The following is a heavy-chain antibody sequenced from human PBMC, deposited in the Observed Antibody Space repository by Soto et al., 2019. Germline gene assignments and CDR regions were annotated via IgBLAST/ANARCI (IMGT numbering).Heavy chain of an antibody. Sequence: QVHLVQSGAEVKKPGSSVKVSCKTSGGTFSDLAFSWVRQAPRQGLEWVGGIVPLFGTPDYAQMFQGRVTINADESSSTVYMELRRLRSEDPAVYYCASERVAEMATGGYFDNWGQGTLVTVSS. J-gene: IGHJ4*02. D-gene: IGHD5-12*01. CDR3: ASERVAEMATGGYFDN. V-gene: IGHV1-69*01. CDR2: IVPLFGTP. CDR1: GGTFSDLA.